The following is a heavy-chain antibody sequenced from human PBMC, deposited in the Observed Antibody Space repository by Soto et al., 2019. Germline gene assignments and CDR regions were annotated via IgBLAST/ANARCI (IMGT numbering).Heavy chain of an antibody. V-gene: IGHV3-64*01. CDR1: GFTLSSDA. D-gene: IGHD6-6*01. J-gene: IGHJ6*03. Sequence: EVQLVESGGGLAQPGGSLRLSCAASGFTLSSDAMDWVRQAPGKGLEYVSGISSNGIGTYYANSVKGRFTISRDNSKNTVYLQMDSLRPEDMAGYYCARRARADYYYMDVWGKGTTVTVS. CDR3: ARRARADYYYMDV. CDR2: ISSNGIGT.